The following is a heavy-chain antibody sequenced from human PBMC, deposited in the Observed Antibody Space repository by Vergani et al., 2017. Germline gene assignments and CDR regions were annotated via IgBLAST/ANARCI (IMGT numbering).Heavy chain of an antibody. D-gene: IGHD5-24*01. Sequence: QVQLQESGPGLVKPSQTLSLTCTVSGGSISSGSYYWSWIRQPAGKGLEWIGRIYTSGSTNYNPSLKSRVTISVDTSKNQFSLKLSSVTAADTAVYYCARVNGYNFDYWGQGTLGTVSS. J-gene: IGHJ4*02. CDR3: ARVNGYNFDY. CDR2: IYTSGST. CDR1: GGSISSGSYY. V-gene: IGHV4-61*02.